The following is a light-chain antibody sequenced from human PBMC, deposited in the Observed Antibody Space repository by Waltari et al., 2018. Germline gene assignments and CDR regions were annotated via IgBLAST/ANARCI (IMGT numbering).Light chain of an antibody. J-gene: IGLJ3*02. CDR1: SRDVGFYNK. V-gene: IGLV2-14*01. Sequence: QSALTQPTSVPASPAQSITIPCTGTSRDVGFYNKIPWYQQYPGKVPQLLIYDVRDRPSGVSSRFSGSKSGNTASLTISGLQADDEADYYCNSYTGSSSWVFGGGTKLTVL. CDR3: NSYTGSSSWV. CDR2: DVR.